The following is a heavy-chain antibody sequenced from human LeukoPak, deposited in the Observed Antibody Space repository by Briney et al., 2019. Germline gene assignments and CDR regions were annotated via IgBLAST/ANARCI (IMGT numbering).Heavy chain of an antibody. CDR1: GFTFSSYW. Sequence: GGSLRLSCAASGFTFSSYWMHWVRQAPGKGLVWVSRINSDGRSTSYADSVKGRFTISRDNAKNTLYLQMNSLRAEDTAIYYCANDLPGRTWFDTWGQGTLVTVSS. J-gene: IGHJ5*02. CDR3: ANDLPGRTWFDT. D-gene: IGHD1-1*01. CDR2: INSDGRST. V-gene: IGHV3-74*01.